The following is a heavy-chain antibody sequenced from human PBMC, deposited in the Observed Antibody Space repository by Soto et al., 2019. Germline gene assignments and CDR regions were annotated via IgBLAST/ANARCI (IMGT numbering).Heavy chain of an antibody. CDR1: GFPFRSYA. CDR3: ARASYFVFEY. V-gene: IGHV3-23*01. D-gene: IGHD1-26*01. CDR2: VSGSSSTT. Sequence: PWGSLRLSCAASGFPFRSYAMDWVRQAPGKGLEWVSSVSGSSSTTYYADSVKGRFTITRDNSKNTMYLQMNSLRAEDTAVYYCARASYFVFEYWGQGALVTVSS. J-gene: IGHJ4*02.